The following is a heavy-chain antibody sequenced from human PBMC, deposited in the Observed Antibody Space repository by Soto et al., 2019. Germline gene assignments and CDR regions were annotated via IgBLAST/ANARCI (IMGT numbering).Heavy chain of an antibody. Sequence: QVQLVQSGAEVKKPGSSVKVSCKASGGTFSSYAISWVQQAPGQGLEWMGGIIPIFGTANYAQKFQGRVTITADEPKSPAYMELGSLRSEDTAVYYCATLPMATITYYNGMDVWGQGTTVTVSS. CDR2: IIPIFGTA. V-gene: IGHV1-69*12. CDR1: GGTFSSYA. D-gene: IGHD5-12*01. J-gene: IGHJ6*02. CDR3: ATLPMATITYYNGMDV.